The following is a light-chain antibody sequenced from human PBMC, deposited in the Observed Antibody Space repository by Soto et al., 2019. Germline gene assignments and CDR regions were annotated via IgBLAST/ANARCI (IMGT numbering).Light chain of an antibody. CDR1: QSVSNSF. CDR3: HQYGMSPWS. CDR2: AAS. V-gene: IGKV3-20*01. J-gene: IGKJ1*01. Sequence: EIVLTQSPGTLSLSPGERATLSCRASQSVSNSFLAWYQHKPGQAPRLLIYAASSRATGIPDRFSGSGSGTDVTRTISRREAEDFAVYYWHQYGMSPWSFGQGTKVDSK.